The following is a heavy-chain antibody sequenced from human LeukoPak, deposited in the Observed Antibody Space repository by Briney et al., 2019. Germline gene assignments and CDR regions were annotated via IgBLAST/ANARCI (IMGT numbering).Heavy chain of an antibody. CDR3: ARGPGGPNFDY. V-gene: IGHV4-34*01. D-gene: IGHD3-16*01. J-gene: IGHJ4*02. CDR2: INHSGNT. CDR1: GGSFRGSW. Sequence: SETLSLTCAVYGGSFRGSWWTWIRQPPGKGLEWLGEINHSGNTNYNPSLKSRVTISLDTSKNQFSLNLSSVTAADTAVYYCARGPGGPNFDYWGQGTLVTVSS.